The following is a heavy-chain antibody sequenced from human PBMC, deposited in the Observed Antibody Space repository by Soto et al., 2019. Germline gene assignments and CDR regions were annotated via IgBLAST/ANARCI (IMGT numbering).Heavy chain of an antibody. CDR3: TTDLWRIAVVVGSTGYFNP. V-gene: IGHV3-15*01. CDR2: IKSKSDGVTT. Sequence: GGSLRLSCAASGVTFSYAWMSWVRQSPGKGMDWVGRIKSKSDGVTTEYAAPVRGRFTISRDDSKNTLYLQMNSLKTEDTAVYYCTTDLWRIAVVVGSTGYFNPWGQGTPVTVSS. CDR1: GVTFSYAW. J-gene: IGHJ5*02. D-gene: IGHD2-15*01.